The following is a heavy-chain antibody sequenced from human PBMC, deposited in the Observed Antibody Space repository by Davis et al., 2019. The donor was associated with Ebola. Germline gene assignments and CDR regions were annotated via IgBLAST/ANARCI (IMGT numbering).Heavy chain of an antibody. CDR3: GTATPWLVGGSYYYYGMDV. V-gene: IGHV4-34*01. J-gene: IGHJ6*02. CDR1: GGSFSGYY. D-gene: IGHD6-19*01. Sequence: SQTLSLTCAVYGGSFSGYYWSWIRQPPGKGLEWIGEINHSGSTNYNPSLKSRVTISVDTSKNQFSLKLSSVTAADTAVYYCGTATPWLVGGSYYYYGMDVWGQGTTVTVSS. CDR2: INHSGST.